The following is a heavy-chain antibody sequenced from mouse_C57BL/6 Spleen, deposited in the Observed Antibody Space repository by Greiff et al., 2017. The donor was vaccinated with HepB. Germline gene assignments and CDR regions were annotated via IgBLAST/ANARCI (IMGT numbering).Heavy chain of an antibody. CDR1: GYTFTSYN. D-gene: IGHD1-1*01. Sequence: LQQSGAELVRPGASVKMSCKASGYTFTSYNMHWVKQTPRQGLEWIGAIYPGNGDTSYNQKFKGKATLTVDKSSSTAYMQLSSLTSEDSAVYFCARSLYGSSYDYAMDYWGQGTSVTVSS. J-gene: IGHJ4*01. CDR2: IYPGNGDT. V-gene: IGHV1-12*01. CDR3: ARSLYGSSYDYAMDY.